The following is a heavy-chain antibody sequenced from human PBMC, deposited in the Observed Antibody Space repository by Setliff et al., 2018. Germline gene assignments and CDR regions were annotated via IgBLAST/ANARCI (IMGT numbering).Heavy chain of an antibody. V-gene: IGHV3-30*07. CDR3: AKDRVPDNKWDFDY. Sequence: PGESLKISCAASGFSFSNYAMHWVRQAPGKGLEWVAVISYDGINKYYADSMKGRFTISRDNSKNTLYLQMNSLRVEDTAIYSCAKDRVPDNKWDFDYWGQGILVTVSS. J-gene: IGHJ4*02. CDR2: ISYDGINK. D-gene: IGHD2-8*01. CDR1: GFSFSNYA.